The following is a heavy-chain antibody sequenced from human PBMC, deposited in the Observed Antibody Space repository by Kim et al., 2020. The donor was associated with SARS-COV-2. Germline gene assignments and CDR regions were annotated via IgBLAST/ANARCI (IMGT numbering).Heavy chain of an antibody. J-gene: IGHJ4*02. V-gene: IGHV4-4*02. Sequence: SETLSLTCAVSGGSISSTNWWTWVRQPPGKGLEWIGEISHTGTTKYSPSLKSRVTISVDRSKNQFSLRLTSMTAADTAVYFCAKSPGGLIAAAGRHFDNWGQGTLVTVSS. CDR1: GGSISSTNW. D-gene: IGHD6-13*01. CDR2: ISHTGTT. CDR3: AKSPGGLIAAAGRHFDN.